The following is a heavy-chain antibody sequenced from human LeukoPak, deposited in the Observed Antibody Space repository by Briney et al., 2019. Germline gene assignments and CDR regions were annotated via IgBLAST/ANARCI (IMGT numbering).Heavy chain of an antibody. CDR1: GFTFSSYA. V-gene: IGHV3-30*03. CDR3: ARDFYGDSSD. CDR2: ILHDGSNK. Sequence: TGGSLRLSCAASGFTFSSYAMHWVRQAPGKGLEWVAVILHDGSNKQYADSVKGRFTISRDNSKNTLYLQMNSLRAEDTAVYYCARDFYGDSSDWGQGTLVTVSS. J-gene: IGHJ4*02. D-gene: IGHD4-17*01.